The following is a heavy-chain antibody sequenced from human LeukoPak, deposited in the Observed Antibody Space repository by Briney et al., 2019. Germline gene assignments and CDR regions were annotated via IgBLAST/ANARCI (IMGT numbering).Heavy chain of an antibody. J-gene: IGHJ4*02. CDR2: ISWNSGSI. D-gene: IGHD6-19*01. Sequence: GRSLRLSCAASGFTFDDYAMHWVRQAPGKGLEWVSGISWNSGSIAYADSVKGRFTISRDNAKNSLYLQMNSLRAEDTALYYCAKARTGIAVAGTAEEYFDYWGQGTLVTVSS. CDR1: GFTFDDYA. CDR3: AKARTGIAVAGTAEEYFDY. V-gene: IGHV3-9*01.